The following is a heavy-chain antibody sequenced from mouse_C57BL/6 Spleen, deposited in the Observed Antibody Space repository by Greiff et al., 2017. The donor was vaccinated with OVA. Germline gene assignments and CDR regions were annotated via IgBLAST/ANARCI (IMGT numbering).Heavy chain of an antibody. CDR1: GFTFSDYG. CDR2: ISSGSSTI. D-gene: IGHD2-5*01. V-gene: IGHV5-17*01. CDR3: ARSLAYYSNYVAC. J-gene: IGHJ3*01. Sequence: EVMLVESGGGLVKPGGSLKLSCAASGFTFSDYGMHWVRQAPEKGLEWVAYISSGSSTIYYADTVKGRFTISRDNAKNTLFLQMTSLRSEDTAMYYSARSLAYYSNYVACWGQETLVTVSA.